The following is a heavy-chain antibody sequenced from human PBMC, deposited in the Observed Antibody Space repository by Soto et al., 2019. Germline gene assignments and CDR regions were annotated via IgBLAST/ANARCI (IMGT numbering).Heavy chain of an antibody. V-gene: IGHV5-10-1*03. CDR1: GYSFTSHW. Sequence: EVQLVQSGAEVKKPGESLRISCKGSGYSFTSHWISWVRQMPGKGLEWVGRIDPSDSYINYSPSFQGHVTISVDKSISTAYLQWSSLKASDSAIYYCARRGYCISTTCEGGFDPWGQGTLVTVSS. CDR2: IDPSDSYI. D-gene: IGHD2-2*01. CDR3: ARRGYCISTTCEGGFDP. J-gene: IGHJ5*02.